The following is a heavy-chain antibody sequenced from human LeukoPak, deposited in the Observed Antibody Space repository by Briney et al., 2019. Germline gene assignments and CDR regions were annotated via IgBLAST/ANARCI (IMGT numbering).Heavy chain of an antibody. V-gene: IGHV3-53*01. CDR3: ARDSAGNQYSSGNFDL. D-gene: IGHD3-10*01. CDR2: LYAGGES. Sequence: PGGSLRLSCAASGFAVKSSYMNWVRQAPGKGLEWVSVLYAGGESYYADSVLGQFTISRDNSNNTVFLEMNSLTADDTAVYFCARDSAGNQYSSGNFDLWGQGTLVTVSS. J-gene: IGHJ4*02. CDR1: GFAVKSSY.